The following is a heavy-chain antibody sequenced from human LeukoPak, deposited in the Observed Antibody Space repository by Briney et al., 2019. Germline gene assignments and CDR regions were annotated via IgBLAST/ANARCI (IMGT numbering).Heavy chain of an antibody. V-gene: IGHV4-38-2*02. J-gene: IGHJ4*02. Sequence: SETLFLTCTVSPYSISSACYWGWIRQPPGKGLVWIGSIYHSGNTYYTPSLKSRVTISVDTSKNQFSLNLSSVTTADTAVYYCARVITSGYYFFDSWGQGTLVTVSS. CDR2: IYHSGNT. CDR1: PYSISSACY. D-gene: IGHD3-22*01. CDR3: ARVITSGYYFFDS.